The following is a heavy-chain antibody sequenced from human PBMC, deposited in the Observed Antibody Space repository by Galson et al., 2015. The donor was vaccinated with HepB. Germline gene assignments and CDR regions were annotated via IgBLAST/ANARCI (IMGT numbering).Heavy chain of an antibody. V-gene: IGHV3-72*01. CDR2: TRNKANSYNT. CDR3: AREGLGGWFDP. CDR1: GFTFSDHY. J-gene: IGHJ5*02. Sequence: SLRLSCAASGFTFSDHYMDWVRQAPGKGLEWVGRTRNKANSYNTEYAASVKGRITISRDDSKNSLYLQMNSLKTEDTAVYYCAREGLGGWFDPWGQGTLVTVSS. D-gene: IGHD2-15*01.